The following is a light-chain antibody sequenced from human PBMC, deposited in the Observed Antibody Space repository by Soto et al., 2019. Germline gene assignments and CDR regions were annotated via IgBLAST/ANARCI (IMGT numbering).Light chain of an antibody. CDR2: DSS. CDR3: QQRKNWPPIT. CDR1: QSVDKF. J-gene: IGKJ5*01. V-gene: IGKV3-11*01. Sequence: EIELPQSPATLSLSPVETATLSCRASQSVDKFLAWYQQRPGQPPRLLISDSSNRATGVPVRFSGSGSGTVFTLTIGSLEPEDSAVYYCQQRKNWPPITCGQGTRVEIK.